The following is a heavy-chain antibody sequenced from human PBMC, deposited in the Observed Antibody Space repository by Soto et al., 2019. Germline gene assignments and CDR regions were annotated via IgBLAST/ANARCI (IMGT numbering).Heavy chain of an antibody. CDR1: GFTFGSYW. J-gene: IGHJ6*02. CDR3: ARGRPYGMDV. V-gene: IGHV3-74*01. Sequence: GSLLLACSASGFTFGSYWMNWVRQAPGKGLVWVSRIDSDGSSTTYADSVKGRFTTSRDNAKNTLYLQMSSLRVEDTDVYYCARGRPYGMDVWGQGTTVTVSS. CDR2: IDSDGSST.